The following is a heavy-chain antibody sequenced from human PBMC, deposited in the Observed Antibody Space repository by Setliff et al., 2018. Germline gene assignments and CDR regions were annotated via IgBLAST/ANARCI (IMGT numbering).Heavy chain of an antibody. D-gene: IGHD4-17*01. CDR2: VYYSGTA. V-gene: IGHV4-39*01. J-gene: IGHJ6*03. CDR1: DGSMTSGSYY. Sequence: SETLSLTCSVSDGSMTSGSYYWGWIRQPPGKGLEWIGSVYYSGTAYYNPSLKSRLYMSVDTSKNQFSLRLTSVTAADTAVYYCAKHMTPVANYFNRYMDVWGKGTTVTVSS. CDR3: AKHMTPVANYFNRYMDV.